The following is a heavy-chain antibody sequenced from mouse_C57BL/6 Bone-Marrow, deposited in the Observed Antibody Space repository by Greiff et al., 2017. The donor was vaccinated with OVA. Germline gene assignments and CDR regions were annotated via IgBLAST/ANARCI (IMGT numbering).Heavy chain of an antibody. CDR3: ARGGDYDGWFAY. J-gene: IGHJ3*01. CDR1: GYTFTSYW. D-gene: IGHD2-4*01. V-gene: IGHV1-55*01. Sequence: QVQLQQPGAELVKPGASVKMSCKASGYTFTSYWITWVKQRPGQGLEWIGDIYPGSGSTNYNEKFKSKATLTVDTSSSTAYMQLSSLTSEDSAVYYCARGGDYDGWFAYWGQGTLVTVSA. CDR2: IYPGSGST.